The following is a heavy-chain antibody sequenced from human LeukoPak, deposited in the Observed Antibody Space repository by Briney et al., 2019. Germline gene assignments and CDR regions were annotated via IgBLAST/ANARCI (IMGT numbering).Heavy chain of an antibody. Sequence: ASVKVSCKVSGDAFSGYYIHWVRQAPGQGLEWMGWINPVSGGTYFAERFQDRVTMTRDTSITTAYMELSRLTSDDTAVYYCAREWQYLVAGTDFYHYYMDVWGKGTTVTVSS. D-gene: IGHD2-8*02. CDR2: INPVSGGT. CDR3: AREWQYLVAGTDFYHYYMDV. CDR1: GDAFSGYY. J-gene: IGHJ6*03. V-gene: IGHV1-2*02.